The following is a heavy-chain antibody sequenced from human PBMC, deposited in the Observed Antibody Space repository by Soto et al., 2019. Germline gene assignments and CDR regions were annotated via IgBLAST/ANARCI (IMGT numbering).Heavy chain of an antibody. CDR1: GYIFNNFG. D-gene: IGHD3-9*01. Sequence: QVQLVQSGAEVQKPGASVKVSCKTSGYIFNNFGITWVRQAPGLGLEWLGWIYSKAGTINFAQKFQGRVTMTTDTSTSTAYMELRSLTFDDSAVYFFARDIDFAIDYWGQGTLVTVS. CDR2: IYSKAGTI. V-gene: IGHV1-18*01. J-gene: IGHJ4*02. CDR3: ARDIDFAIDY.